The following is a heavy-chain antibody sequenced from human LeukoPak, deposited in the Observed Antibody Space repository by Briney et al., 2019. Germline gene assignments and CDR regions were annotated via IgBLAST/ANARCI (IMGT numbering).Heavy chain of an antibody. V-gene: IGHV3-43D*03. Sequence: GGSLRLSCAASGFTFDDYAMHWVRQAPGKGLEWVSLISWDGGSTYYADPVKGRFTISRDNSKNSLYLQMNSLRAEDTALYYCARSADYGGNSYWYFDLWGRGTLVTVSS. CDR2: ISWDGGST. J-gene: IGHJ2*01. CDR1: GFTFDDYA. D-gene: IGHD4-23*01. CDR3: ARSADYGGNSYWYFDL.